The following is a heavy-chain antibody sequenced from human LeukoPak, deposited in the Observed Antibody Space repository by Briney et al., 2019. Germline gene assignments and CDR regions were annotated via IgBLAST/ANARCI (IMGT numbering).Heavy chain of an antibody. Sequence: GGSLRLSCAASGFTFSSYSMNWVRQAPGKGLEWVSYISSSSSTIYYADSVKGRFTISRDNSKNTLYLQMNNVRAEDTAIYYCARVAIDGNCYQSDYWGQGTLVTVSS. CDR3: ARVAIDGNCYQSDY. CDR1: GFTFSSYS. CDR2: ISSSSSTI. J-gene: IGHJ4*02. V-gene: IGHV3-48*01. D-gene: IGHD2-15*01.